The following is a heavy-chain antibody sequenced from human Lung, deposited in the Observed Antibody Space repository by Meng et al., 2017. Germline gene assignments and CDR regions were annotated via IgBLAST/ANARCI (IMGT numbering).Heavy chain of an antibody. J-gene: IGHJ4*02. CDR1: GFSFSGFG. D-gene: IGHD3-10*01. CDR3: AKYSYGLGDYLDY. V-gene: IGHV3-23*04. CDR2: LSGGGFTT. Sequence: EVLLVVAVRGLLHAWGLLIFSSASLGFSFSGFGISWVPPAPGKGLEWVLALSGGGFTTYYADSVKGRFAISRHNSKNKVFLQMNSLRAEDTALYYCAKYSYGLGDYLDYWGQGALVTVSS.